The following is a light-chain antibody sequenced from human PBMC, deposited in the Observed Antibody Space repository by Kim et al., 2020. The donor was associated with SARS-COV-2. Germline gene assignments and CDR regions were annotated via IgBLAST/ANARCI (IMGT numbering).Light chain of an antibody. CDR3: QVWDSSSDQYV. Sequence: SYVLTQPPSVSVAPGKTARITCGGNNIGSKSVHWYQQKPGQAPVLVIYYDSDRPSGIPERFSGSNSGNTATLTISRVEAGDEADYYCQVWDSSSDQYVFGTGTKVTVL. CDR2: YDS. CDR1: NIGSKS. V-gene: IGLV3-21*04. J-gene: IGLJ1*01.